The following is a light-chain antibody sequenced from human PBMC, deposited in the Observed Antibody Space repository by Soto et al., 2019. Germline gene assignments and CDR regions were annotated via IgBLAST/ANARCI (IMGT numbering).Light chain of an antibody. Sequence: DIQMTQSPSSLSASIGDRVTISCRASQDISSSLNWYQHKSGKAPKLLIYAASGLHRGVPSRFSGSGSGTDFTLTISSLQPEDFATYYCQQSYVTPGTFGQGTKVDIK. J-gene: IGKJ1*01. CDR3: QQSYVTPGT. CDR2: AAS. V-gene: IGKV1-39*01. CDR1: QDISSS.